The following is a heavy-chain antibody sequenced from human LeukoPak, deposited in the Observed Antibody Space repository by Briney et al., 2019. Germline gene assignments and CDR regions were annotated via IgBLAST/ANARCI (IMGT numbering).Heavy chain of an antibody. Sequence: GGSLRLSSAASGFTFSSYAMHWVRQAPGKGLEWVAVISYDGSNKYYADSVKGRFTISRDNSKNTLYLQMNSLRAEDTAVYYCARGGILTGYYLTTSRPHHYYGMDVWGQGTTVTVSS. V-gene: IGHV3-30*04. CDR1: GFTFSSYA. CDR3: ARGGILTGYYLTTSRPHHYYGMDV. J-gene: IGHJ6*02. D-gene: IGHD3-9*01. CDR2: ISYDGSNK.